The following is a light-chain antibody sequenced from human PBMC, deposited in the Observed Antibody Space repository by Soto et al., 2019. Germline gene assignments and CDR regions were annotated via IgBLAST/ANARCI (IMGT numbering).Light chain of an antibody. V-gene: IGLV2-23*01. CDR3: CSFALINTLV. CDR2: EGS. CDR1: SSDVGSYNL. J-gene: IGLJ2*01. Sequence: QSVLTRPASVSGSPGQSITISCTGTSSDVGSYNLVSWYQQLPGKAPKLVIYEGSKRPSGVSDRFSGSKSGNTASLTISGLQAEDEADYYCCSFALINTLVFGGGTKVTVL.